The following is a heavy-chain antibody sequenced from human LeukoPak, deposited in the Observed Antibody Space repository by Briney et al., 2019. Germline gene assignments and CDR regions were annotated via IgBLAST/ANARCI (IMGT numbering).Heavy chain of an antibody. Sequence: GASVKVSCKASGGTFSSYAISWVRQAPEKGLEWMGGFDPEDGEIIYAQKFQGRVTMTADTSAHTAYMELSSLRSEDTAVYFCAIVDRGLGGSYPTDYWGQGTLVTVSS. J-gene: IGHJ4*02. V-gene: IGHV1-24*01. CDR3: AIVDRGLGGSYPTDY. D-gene: IGHD1-26*01. CDR2: FDPEDGEI. CDR1: GGTFSSYA.